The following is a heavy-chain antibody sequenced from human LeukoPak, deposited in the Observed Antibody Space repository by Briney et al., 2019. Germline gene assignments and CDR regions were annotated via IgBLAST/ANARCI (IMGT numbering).Heavy chain of an antibody. CDR1: GASISSGDYH. CDR2: IRDSGST. Sequence: PSQTLSLTCTVSGASISSGDYHWNWIRQPPGKGLEWIGFIRDSGSTYYNPSLKSRVSISRDMSKNQLSLMLSSVTAADTAVYYCARGFGAGNYYYGWFDPWGQGTLVSVSS. J-gene: IGHJ5*02. D-gene: IGHD3-10*01. V-gene: IGHV4-30-4*01. CDR3: ARGFGAGNYYYGWFDP.